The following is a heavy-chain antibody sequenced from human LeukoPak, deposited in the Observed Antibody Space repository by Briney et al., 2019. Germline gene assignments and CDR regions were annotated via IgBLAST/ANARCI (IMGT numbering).Heavy chain of an antibody. CDR1: GGSISSYY. D-gene: IGHD6-13*01. V-gene: IGHV4-59*08. J-gene: IGHJ4*02. Sequence: PSETLSLTCTVSGGSISSYYWSWIRQPPGKGLEWIGYIYYSGSTNYNPSLKSRVTISVDTSKNQFSLKLSSVTAADTAVYYCARHGAASSSWYASPQHFDYWGQGTLVTVSS. CDR2: IYYSGST. CDR3: ARHGAASSSWYASPQHFDY.